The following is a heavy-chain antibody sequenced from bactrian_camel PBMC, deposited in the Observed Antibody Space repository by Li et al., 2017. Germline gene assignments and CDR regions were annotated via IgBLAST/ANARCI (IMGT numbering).Heavy chain of an antibody. CDR2: IDTGGGTT. CDR3: AANKPPCYYSETLAAQADDFNH. Sequence: HVQLVESGGGSVEAGGPLKLSCRASGIPPGYNCFTWFRRAPGKDDEVIAGIDTGGGTTEYADSVKGRYTISKDTAKNTLYLQMDNLKPEDTAMYYCAANKPPCYYSETLAAQADDFNHWGQGTQVTVS. CDR1: GIPPGYNC. V-gene: IGHV3S63*01. D-gene: IGHD2*01. J-gene: IGHJ4*01.